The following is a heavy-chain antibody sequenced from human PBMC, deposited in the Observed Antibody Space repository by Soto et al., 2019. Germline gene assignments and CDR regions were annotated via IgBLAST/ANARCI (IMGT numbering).Heavy chain of an antibody. CDR1: GFTFSSYW. CDR2: INRDGSEK. J-gene: IGHJ4*02. Sequence: EVQLVKSGGGLVQPGGSLRLSCAASGFTFSSYWMSWVRQAPGKGLEWVANINRDGSEKYYVDSVKGRFTISRDNAKNSLSLQMNSLRAEDTAVYYCARDPGPLDYWGQGTLVTVSS. CDR3: ARDPGPLDY. V-gene: IGHV3-7*01.